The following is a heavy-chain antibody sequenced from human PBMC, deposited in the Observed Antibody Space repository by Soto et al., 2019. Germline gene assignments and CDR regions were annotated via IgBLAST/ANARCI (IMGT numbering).Heavy chain of an antibody. J-gene: IGHJ4*02. D-gene: IGHD3-22*01. CDR3: ARPDYDSSGSGVYPPNS. CDR2: IIPIFGTA. Sequence: SVKVSCKASGGTFSSYAISWVRQAPGQWLEWMGGIIPIFGTANYAQKFQGRVTITADESTSTAYMELSSLRSEDTAVYYCARPDYDSSGSGVYPPNSWGQATLVTVSS. CDR1: GGTFSSYA. V-gene: IGHV1-69*13.